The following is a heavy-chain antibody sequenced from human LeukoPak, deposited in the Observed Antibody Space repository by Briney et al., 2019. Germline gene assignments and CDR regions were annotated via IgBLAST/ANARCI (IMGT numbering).Heavy chain of an antibody. CDR1: GFTFSGSA. J-gene: IGHJ4*02. CDR3: ASPENFVDTAMALGY. CDR2: IRSKANNYAT. D-gene: IGHD5-18*01. V-gene: IGHV3-73*01. Sequence: PGGSLKLSCAASGFTFSGSAMHWVRQASGKGLEWVGRIRSKANNYATTYVVSVKGRFTISRDDSKNTAYLQMDSLKTKDTAVYYCASPENFVDTAMALGYWGQGTLVTVSS.